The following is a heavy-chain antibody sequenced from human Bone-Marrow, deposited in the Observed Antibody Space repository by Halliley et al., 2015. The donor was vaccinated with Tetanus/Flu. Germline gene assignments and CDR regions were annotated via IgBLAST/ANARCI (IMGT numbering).Heavy chain of an antibody. CDR2: IYYSGTT. CDR3: ARGHYYYRSGSYFDY. J-gene: IGHJ4*02. D-gene: IGHD3-10*01. CDR1: GGAISSGGYY. Sequence: TLSLTCIVSGGAISSGGYYWNWIRQHPGKGLEWIGHIYYSGTTYYNPSLKSRITISVDTSKNQFSLKLSSVTAADTAAYFCARGHYYYRSGSYFDYWGQGTLVTVSS. V-gene: IGHV4-31*03.